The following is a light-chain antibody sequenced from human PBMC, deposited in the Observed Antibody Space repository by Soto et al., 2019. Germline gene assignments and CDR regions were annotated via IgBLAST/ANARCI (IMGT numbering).Light chain of an antibody. V-gene: IGKV3-20*01. CDR1: QSVNRNY. J-gene: IGKJ4*01. CDR3: QQYGTSPLT. CDR2: AAS. Sequence: EVVLTQSPGPLSLSPGERATLSCRASQSVNRNYLAWYQQKPGQAPRLLIYAASSRATGIPDRFSGSGSGADFTLTISRLEPEDFAVYHCQQYGTSPLTFGGGTKVEI.